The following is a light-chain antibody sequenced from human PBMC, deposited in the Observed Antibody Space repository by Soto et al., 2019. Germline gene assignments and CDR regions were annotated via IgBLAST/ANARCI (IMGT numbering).Light chain of an antibody. V-gene: IGKV3-20*01. J-gene: IGKJ5*01. Sequence: EILMTQSPDTLSVSPGERVTLSCRASQSVSSSYLAWYQQKPGQAPRLLIYGASSRATGIPDRFSGSGSGTDFTLTISRLEPEDFAVYYCQQYGSSPSITFGQGTRLEIK. CDR3: QQYGSSPSIT. CDR1: QSVSSSY. CDR2: GAS.